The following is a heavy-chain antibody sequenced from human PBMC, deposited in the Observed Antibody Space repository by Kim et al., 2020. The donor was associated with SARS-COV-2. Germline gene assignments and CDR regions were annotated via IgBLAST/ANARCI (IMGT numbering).Heavy chain of an antibody. D-gene: IGHD3-9*01. CDR3: ARDSWYYDILTGYYNLGPYYYSYYYRDV. CDR1: GFTFSSYA. CDR2: ISYDGSNK. Sequence: GGSLRLSCAASGFTFSSYAMHWVRQAPGKGLEWVAVISYDGSNKYYADSVKGRFTISRDNSKNTLYLQMNSLRAEDTAVYYCARDSWYYDILTGYYNLGPYYYSYYYRDVWGKGTTVTVSS. J-gene: IGHJ6*03. V-gene: IGHV3-30-3*01.